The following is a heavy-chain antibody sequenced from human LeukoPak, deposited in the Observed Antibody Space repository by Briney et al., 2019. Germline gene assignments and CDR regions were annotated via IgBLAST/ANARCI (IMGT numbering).Heavy chain of an antibody. J-gene: IGHJ4*02. D-gene: IGHD6-19*01. Sequence: GGSLRLSCAASGFTFSSYVMHWVRQAPGKGLEWVSGINWNGGSTGYADSVKGRFTISRDNAKNSLYLQMNSLRAEDTALYYCARAHSSGWTLSANFDYWGQGTLVTVSS. CDR2: INWNGGST. CDR3: ARAHSSGWTLSANFDY. CDR1: GFTFSSYV. V-gene: IGHV3-20*04.